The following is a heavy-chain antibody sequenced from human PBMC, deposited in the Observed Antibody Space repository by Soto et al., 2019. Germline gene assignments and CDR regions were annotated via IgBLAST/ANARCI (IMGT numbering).Heavy chain of an antibody. CDR3: ARDPSISYDILTGYYNPAVYMDV. CDR2: ISSNGGRT. Sequence: GGSLRLSCAASGFTFSSYAMHWVRQAPGKGLEYVSAISSNGGRTYYANSVTGRFTISRDNSKNTLYLQMGSLRAEDMAVYYCARDPSISYDILTGYYNPAVYMDVWGKGTTVTVSS. J-gene: IGHJ6*03. V-gene: IGHV3-64*01. D-gene: IGHD3-9*01. CDR1: GFTFSSYA.